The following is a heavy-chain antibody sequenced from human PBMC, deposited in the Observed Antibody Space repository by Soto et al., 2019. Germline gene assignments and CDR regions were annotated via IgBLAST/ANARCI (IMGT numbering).Heavy chain of an antibody. CDR1: GYTFTSYD. Sequence: QVQLVQSGAEVKKPGASVKVSCKASGYTFTSYDINWVRQDTGQGLEWMGWMNPNSGKTGYAQKCQGRVTMTRNTSISTAYMELSSLRSEDTAVYYCARATLEYSSSSPSFVDYWGQGSLVTVSS. V-gene: IGHV1-8*01. CDR3: ARATLEYSSSSPSFVDY. CDR2: MNPNSGKT. J-gene: IGHJ4*02. D-gene: IGHD6-6*01.